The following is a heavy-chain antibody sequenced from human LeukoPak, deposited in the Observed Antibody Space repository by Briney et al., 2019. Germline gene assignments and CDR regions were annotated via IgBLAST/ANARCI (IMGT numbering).Heavy chain of an antibody. Sequence: GGSLRLSCAASGFTFSSHAMSWVRQAPGKGLEWVSGISGSGGSTDYADSVKGRFTISRDNSKNTLYLQMNSLRAEDTAVYYCAKATYYYDRSGYQYYFDYWGQGTQVTVSS. V-gene: IGHV3-23*01. J-gene: IGHJ4*02. D-gene: IGHD3-22*01. CDR2: ISGSGGST. CDR1: GFTFSSHA. CDR3: AKATYYYDRSGYQYYFDY.